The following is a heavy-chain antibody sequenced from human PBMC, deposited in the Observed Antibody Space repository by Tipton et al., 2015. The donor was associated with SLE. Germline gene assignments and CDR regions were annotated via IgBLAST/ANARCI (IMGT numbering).Heavy chain of an antibody. Sequence: GLVKPSETLSLICSVSVVSISNYYWSWIRQPPGKGLEWIGYMDPSGSTNYNPSLKSRVTISVDTSKNQFSLKLSSVTAADTAVYYCARLSTRLVRDAFDLWGQGTMVTVSS. V-gene: IGHV4-4*08. CDR1: VVSISNYY. CDR2: MDPSGST. J-gene: IGHJ3*01. D-gene: IGHD1-1*01. CDR3: ARLSTRLVRDAFDL.